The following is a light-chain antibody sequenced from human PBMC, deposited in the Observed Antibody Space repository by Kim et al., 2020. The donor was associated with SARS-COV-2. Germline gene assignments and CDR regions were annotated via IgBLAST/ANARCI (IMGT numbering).Light chain of an antibody. CDR2: GAF. CDR1: EGTGDY. CDR3: QKYNNVPLT. Sequence: DIQMTQSPSSLSASVGDRVTITCRASEGTGDYLAWYQHKPGKPPNLLISGAFTLQPGVPSRFSGSRSGTHFTLTINSLQPEDVATYYCQKYNNVPLTFGGGTKVDIK. V-gene: IGKV1-27*01. J-gene: IGKJ4*01.